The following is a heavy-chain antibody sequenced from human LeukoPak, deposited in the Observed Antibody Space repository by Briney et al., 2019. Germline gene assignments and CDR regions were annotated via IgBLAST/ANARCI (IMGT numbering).Heavy chain of an antibody. CDR3: ARGRRGVYFDY. Sequence: GGSLRLSCAASGFTVSSNYMSWVRPAPGKGVEWVSVIYSGGATYYTDPVQGRFTIPRDNSKNTLYLQMNSLRAEDTAVYYCARGRRGVYFDYWGQGTLVTVSS. CDR2: IYSGGAT. CDR1: GFTVSSNY. J-gene: IGHJ4*02. V-gene: IGHV3-53*01.